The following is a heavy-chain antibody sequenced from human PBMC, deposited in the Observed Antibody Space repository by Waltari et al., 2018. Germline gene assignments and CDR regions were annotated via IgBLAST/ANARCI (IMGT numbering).Heavy chain of an antibody. CDR1: GFTFVDRA. J-gene: IGHJ4*02. Sequence: EVQLVESGGSLVQPGRSLRLSCLVSGFTFVDRAMHWVRQPPGKGLEWFSGIYWSSDRVDYADSVKGRFTTSRDNAKNLLYLQMDSLKTEDTALYYCIKESNAGGLDYWGQGTLVTVSS. V-gene: IGHV3-9*01. D-gene: IGHD1-26*01. CDR3: IKESNAGGLDY. CDR2: IYWSSDRV.